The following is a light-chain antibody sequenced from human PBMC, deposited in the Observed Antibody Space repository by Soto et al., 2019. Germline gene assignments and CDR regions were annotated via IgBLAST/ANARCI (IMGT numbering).Light chain of an antibody. Sequence: QSALTQPASVSGSPGQSITISCTGTSSDVGAYNYVSWYQQHPGKAPKLMISEVSRRPSGVPERFSGSKSGNTASLTVSGLQADDEAHYYCSSYAGSNNFVFGTGTQLTVL. V-gene: IGLV2-8*01. J-gene: IGLJ7*01. CDR2: EVS. CDR3: SSYAGSNNFV. CDR1: SSDVGAYNY.